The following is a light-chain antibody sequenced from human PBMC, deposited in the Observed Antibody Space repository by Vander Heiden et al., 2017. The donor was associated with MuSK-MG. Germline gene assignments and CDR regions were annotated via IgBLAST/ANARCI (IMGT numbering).Light chain of an antibody. Sequence: QSMLTQPPSVSEAPRQRGTISCSGSSSNIGNNAVNCYQQPPAKAPNLLIFYDDLLAPGVSDRFSGSKSGTSASLAISGLQSEDEAGYYCASWDDSLNVLVFGGGTKLTVL. CDR2: YDD. CDR3: ASWDDSLNVLV. CDR1: SSNIGNNA. V-gene: IGLV1-36*01. J-gene: IGLJ2*01.